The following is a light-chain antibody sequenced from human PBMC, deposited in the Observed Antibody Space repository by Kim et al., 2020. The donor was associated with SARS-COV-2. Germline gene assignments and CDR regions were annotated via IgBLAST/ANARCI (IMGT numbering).Light chain of an antibody. Sequence: LSLSPGERATLSCRARQSVSSSYLAWYQQKPGQAPRLLIYGASSRATGIPDRFSGSGSGTDFTLTISRLEPEDFAVYYCQQYGRTFGQGTKVDIK. CDR3: QQYGRT. CDR2: GAS. J-gene: IGKJ1*01. CDR1: QSVSSSY. V-gene: IGKV3-20*01.